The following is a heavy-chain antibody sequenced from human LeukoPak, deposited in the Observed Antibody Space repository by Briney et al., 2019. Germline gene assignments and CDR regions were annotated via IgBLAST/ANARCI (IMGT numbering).Heavy chain of an antibody. CDR3: SEGPVGIFGGGGSAYFGF. J-gene: IGHJ4*02. Sequence: GGSLRLSCAASGFTFSSYAMSWVRQAPGKGLEWVSAISGSGGSTYYADSVKGRFTISRDNSKNTLYLQMNSLRAEDTAVYYCSEGPVGIFGGGGSAYFGFLGQGTLVTVSS. CDR2: ISGSGGST. CDR1: GFTFSSYA. D-gene: IGHD2-15*01. V-gene: IGHV3-23*01.